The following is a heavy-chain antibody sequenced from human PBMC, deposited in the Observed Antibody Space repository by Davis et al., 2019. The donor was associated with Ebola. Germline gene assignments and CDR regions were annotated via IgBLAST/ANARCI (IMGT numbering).Heavy chain of an antibody. CDR1: GGSFSGYY. CDR3: ARAIGNYGGWFDP. CDR2: IYHSGST. J-gene: IGHJ5*02. V-gene: IGHV4-34*01. Sequence: SETLSLTCAVYGGSFSGYYWSWIRQPPGKGLEWIGEIYHSGSTNYTPSLKSRVTISVDTSKNQFSLKLSSVTAADTAVYYCARAIGNYGGWFDPWGQGTLVTVSS. D-gene: IGHD4-11*01.